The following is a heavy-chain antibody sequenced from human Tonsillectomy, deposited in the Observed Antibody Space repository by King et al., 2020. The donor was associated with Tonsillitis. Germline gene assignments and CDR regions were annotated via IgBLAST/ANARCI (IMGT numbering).Heavy chain of an antibody. CDR1: GYNFTNYW. CDR3: ARQHCSGGNCYSFDY. V-gene: IGHV5-51*01. Sequence: QLVQSGAEVKKPGESLKISCKGSGYNFTNYWIGWVRQMPGKGLECMGIIYPGDSDIRYSPSFQGQVTISADKSVSTAYLQWGSLKASDTAMYYCARQHCSGGNCYSFDYWGQGTLVTVSS. D-gene: IGHD2-15*01. J-gene: IGHJ4*02. CDR2: IYPGDSDI.